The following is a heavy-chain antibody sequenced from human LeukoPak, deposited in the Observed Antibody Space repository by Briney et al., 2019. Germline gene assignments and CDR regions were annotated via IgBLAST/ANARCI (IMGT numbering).Heavy chain of an antibody. V-gene: IGHV3-30*03. J-gene: IGHJ4*02. CDR3: ASPKLPNTALDY. CDR1: GFTFSSYG. D-gene: IGHD5-18*01. CDR2: ISYDGSNK. Sequence: GGSLRLSCAASGFTFSSYGMHWVRQAPGKGLEWVAVISYDGSNKYYADSVKGRFTISRDNSKNTLYLQMNSLRAEDTAVYYCASPKLPNTALDYWGQGTLVTVSS.